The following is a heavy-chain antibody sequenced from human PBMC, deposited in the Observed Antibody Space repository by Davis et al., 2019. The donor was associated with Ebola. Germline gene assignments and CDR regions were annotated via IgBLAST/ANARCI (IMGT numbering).Heavy chain of an antibody. Sequence: SVKVSCKASGYTFTSYGISWVRQAPGQGLEWMGRIIPILGIANYAQKFQGRVTITADESTSTAYMELSSLRSEDTALYYCAIDKDNSNYGGFDYWGQGTLVTVSS. D-gene: IGHD4-11*01. CDR2: IIPILGIA. CDR1: GYTFTSYG. J-gene: IGHJ4*02. V-gene: IGHV1-69*04. CDR3: AIDKDNSNYGGFDY.